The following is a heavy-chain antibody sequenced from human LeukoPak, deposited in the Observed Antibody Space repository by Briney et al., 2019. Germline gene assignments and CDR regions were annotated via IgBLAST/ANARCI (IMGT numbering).Heavy chain of an antibody. V-gene: IGHV4-34*01. J-gene: IGHJ4*02. CDR2: INHSGST. CDR1: GGPFSGYY. CDR3: ATSRLRYFDL. Sequence: SETLSLTCAVYGGPFSGYYWSWIRQPPGKGLEWIGEINHSGSTNYNPSLKSRVTISVDTSKNQFSLKLSSVTAADTAVYYCATSRLRYFDLWGQGTLVTVSS. D-gene: IGHD3-9*01.